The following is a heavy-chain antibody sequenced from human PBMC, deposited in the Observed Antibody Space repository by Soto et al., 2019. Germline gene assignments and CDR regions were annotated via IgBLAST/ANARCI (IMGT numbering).Heavy chain of an antibody. Sequence: GGSLRLSCAASGFTFSSYWMSWVRQAPGKGLEWVANIKQDGSEKYYVDSVKGRFTISRDNAKNSLYLQMNSLRAEDTAVYYCARDIMVRGVNYYYYYYMDVWGKGTTVTVSS. CDR2: IKQDGSEK. J-gene: IGHJ6*03. V-gene: IGHV3-7*01. CDR1: GFTFSSYW. D-gene: IGHD3-10*01. CDR3: ARDIMVRGVNYYYYYYMDV.